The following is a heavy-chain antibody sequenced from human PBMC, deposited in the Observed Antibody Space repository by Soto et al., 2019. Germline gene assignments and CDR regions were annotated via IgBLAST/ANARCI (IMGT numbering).Heavy chain of an antibody. CDR2: IYYSGST. Sequence: QVQLQESGPGLVKPSETLSLTCTVSGGSISSYYWSWIRQPPGKGLEWIGYIYYSGSTNYNPSLKSRITISADTSKHQPSLELSSVTAADAAGYCCARSRIDAAGTVYHWGQGTLVTVSS. CDR3: ARSRIDAAGTVYH. D-gene: IGHD6-13*01. V-gene: IGHV4-59*08. J-gene: IGHJ5*02. CDR1: GGSISSYY.